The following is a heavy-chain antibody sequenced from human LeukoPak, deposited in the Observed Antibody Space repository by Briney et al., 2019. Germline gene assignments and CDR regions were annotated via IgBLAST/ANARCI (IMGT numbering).Heavy chain of an antibody. CDR3: ARAPWVDILTRPHYFDY. V-gene: IGHV1-18*01. CDR2: ISAYNGNT. CDR1: GYTFTSYG. D-gene: IGHD3-9*01. Sequence: VASVKVSCKASGYTFTSYGISWVRQAPGQVLEWMGWISAYNGNTNYAQKLQGRVTMTTDTSTSTAYMELRSLRSDDTAVYYCARAPWVDILTRPHYFDYWGQGTLVTVSS. J-gene: IGHJ4*02.